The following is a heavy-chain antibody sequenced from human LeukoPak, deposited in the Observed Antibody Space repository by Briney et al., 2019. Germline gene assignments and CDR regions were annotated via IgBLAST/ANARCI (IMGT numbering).Heavy chain of an antibody. D-gene: IGHD2-2*01. Sequence: GSLRLSCAASGFTFSSYEMNWVRQAPGKGLEWVSYISSSGSTIYYADSVKGRFTISRDNAKNSLYLQMNSLRAEDTAVYYCARDPIVVVPAASYLVRVDYFDYWGQGTLVTVSS. CDR2: ISSSGSTI. CDR1: GFTFSSYE. CDR3: ARDPIVVVPAASYLVRVDYFDY. V-gene: IGHV3-48*03. J-gene: IGHJ4*02.